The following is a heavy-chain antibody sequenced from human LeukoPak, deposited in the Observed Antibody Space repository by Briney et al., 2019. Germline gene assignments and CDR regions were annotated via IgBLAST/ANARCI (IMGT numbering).Heavy chain of an antibody. CDR1: GYTFTTFA. D-gene: IGHD6-6*01. J-gene: IGHJ4*02. CDR3: ARDPVGSSSSYYFDY. Sequence: ASVKVSCKASGYTFTTFAINWVRQAPGQGLEWMGWITTYSGNTNYAQRLRGRVTMTTDTSTNTAYMELRNLRSDDTAVYYCARDPVGSSSSYYFDYWGQGTLVTVSS. CDR2: ITTYSGNT. V-gene: IGHV1-18*01.